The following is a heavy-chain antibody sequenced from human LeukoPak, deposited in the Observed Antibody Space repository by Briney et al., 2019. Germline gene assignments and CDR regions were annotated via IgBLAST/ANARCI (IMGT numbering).Heavy chain of an antibody. J-gene: IGHJ4*02. D-gene: IGHD6-13*01. CDR3: ARDHRASAGTRYFDY. Sequence: GGSLRLSGAASGFTCSNYAMSWVPQAPGKGLEGVSYISSSGSTKYYADSVKGRFTISRDNAKNSLYLQMNSLRDEDTAIYYCARDHRASAGTRYFDYWGQGTLVTVSS. CDR2: ISSSGSTK. CDR1: GFTCSNYA. V-gene: IGHV3-48*02.